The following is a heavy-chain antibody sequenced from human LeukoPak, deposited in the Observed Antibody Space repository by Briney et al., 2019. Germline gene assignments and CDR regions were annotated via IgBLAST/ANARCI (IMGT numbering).Heavy chain of an antibody. V-gene: IGHV4-59*01. CDR3: AREGIAALVGDAFGI. CDR1: GGSISSYY. Sequence: PSETLSLTCTVSGGSISSYYWSWIRQPPGKGLEWIGYIYYSGSTNYNPSLKSRVTISVDTSKNQFSLKLSSVTAADTAVYYCAREGIAALVGDAFGIWGLGTMVTVSS. J-gene: IGHJ3*02. CDR2: IYYSGST. D-gene: IGHD6-13*01.